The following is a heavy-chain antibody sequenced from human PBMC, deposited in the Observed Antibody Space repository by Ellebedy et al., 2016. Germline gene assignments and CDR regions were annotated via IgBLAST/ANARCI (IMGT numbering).Heavy chain of an antibody. CDR2: INSDGSST. Sequence: GGSLRLSCAASGFTFSSYWMHWVRQAPGKGLVWVSRINSDGSSTSYADSVEGRFTISRDNAKNTLYLQMNSLRAEDTAVYYCASLEYDSSGYSTGYWGQGTLVTVSS. D-gene: IGHD3-22*01. CDR3: ASLEYDSSGYSTGY. J-gene: IGHJ4*02. V-gene: IGHV3-74*01. CDR1: GFTFSSYW.